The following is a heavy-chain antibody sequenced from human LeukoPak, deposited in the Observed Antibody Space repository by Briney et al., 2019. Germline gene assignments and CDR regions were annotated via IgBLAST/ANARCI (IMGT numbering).Heavy chain of an antibody. D-gene: IGHD2-15*01. J-gene: IGHJ4*02. V-gene: IGHV1-69*05. CDR3: ARDCSGGSCYPYYFDY. Sequence: ASVKVSCKASGGTFSSYAISWVRQAPGQGLEWMGGIIPIFGTANYAQKFQGRVTMTRDTSTSTVYMELSSLRSEDTAVYYCARDCSGGSCYPYYFDYWGQGTLVTVSS. CDR1: GGTFSSYA. CDR2: IIPIFGTA.